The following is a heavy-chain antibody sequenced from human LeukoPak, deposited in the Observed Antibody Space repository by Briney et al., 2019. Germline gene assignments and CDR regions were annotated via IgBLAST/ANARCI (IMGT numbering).Heavy chain of an antibody. CDR1: GGSISSGDYY. CDR3: ARDRGGVAGTGY. D-gene: IGHD6-19*01. Sequence: SQTLSLTCTVSGGSISSGDYYWSWIRQPPGKGLEWIGYIYYSGSTYYNPSLKSRVTISVDTSKNQFSLKLSSVTAADTAVYYCARDRGGVAGTGYWGQGTLVTVSS. V-gene: IGHV4-30-4*08. J-gene: IGHJ4*02. CDR2: IYYSGST.